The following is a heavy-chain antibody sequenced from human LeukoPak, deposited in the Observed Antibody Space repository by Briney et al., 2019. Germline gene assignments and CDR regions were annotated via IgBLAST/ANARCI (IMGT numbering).Heavy chain of an antibody. CDR3: ARHVVGGVTDNEYYYYYMDV. D-gene: IGHD3-10*01. Sequence: GESLKISSKGSGYSFTSYWIGWVRQMPGKGLEWMGIIYPGDSDTRYSPSFQGQVTISDDTSISTAYLQWSSLKASDTAMYYCARHVVGGVTDNEYYYYYMDVWGKGTTVTVSS. V-gene: IGHV5-51*01. CDR1: GYSFTSYW. CDR2: IYPGDSDT. J-gene: IGHJ6*03.